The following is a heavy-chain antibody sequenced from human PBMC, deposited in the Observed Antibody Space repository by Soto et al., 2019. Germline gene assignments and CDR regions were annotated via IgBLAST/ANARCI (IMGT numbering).Heavy chain of an antibody. V-gene: IGHV1-2*02. CDR1: GYTFTAYY. Sequence: QVQLVQSGAEVKEPGDSVRVSCEASGYTFTAYYIHWVRQAPGQGLEWMGWINPKFGDTTYAQDFQGRLTLTRDISISTVYRDLSRLTSDDTAIYYCARNMDYYYGPGSGNGHGVWGQGTTVNVFS. CDR2: INPKFGDT. D-gene: IGHD3-10*01. CDR3: ARNMDYYYGPGSGNGHGV. J-gene: IGHJ6*02.